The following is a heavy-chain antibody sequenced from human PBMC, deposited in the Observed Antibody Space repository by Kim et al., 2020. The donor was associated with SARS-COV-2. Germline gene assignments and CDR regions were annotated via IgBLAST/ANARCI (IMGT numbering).Heavy chain of an antibody. Sequence: NAYTVRGRFTLSRDNSKNTLYLEMGSLGAEDTAVYYCVSELGIHLWAFYIWGQGTMVTVSS. J-gene: IGHJ3*02. D-gene: IGHD5-18*01. CDR3: VSELGIHLWAFYI. V-gene: IGHV3-64D*06.